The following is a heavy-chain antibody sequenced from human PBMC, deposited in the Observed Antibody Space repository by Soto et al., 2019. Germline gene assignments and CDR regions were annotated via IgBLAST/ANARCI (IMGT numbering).Heavy chain of an antibody. D-gene: IGHD2-2*01. CDR1: NGSFSVYY. CDR2: INHAGST. CDR3: ARDSTRRGTCDI. V-gene: IGHV4-34*01. J-gene: IGHJ3*02. Sequence: SETLSLTCAVYNGSFSVYYWTWIRQPPGKGLEWIGEINHAGSTNYNPSLKSRVTISVDTSKNQLSLNLNSVTTADTAVYYCARDSTRRGTCDIWGQGTMVTVSS.